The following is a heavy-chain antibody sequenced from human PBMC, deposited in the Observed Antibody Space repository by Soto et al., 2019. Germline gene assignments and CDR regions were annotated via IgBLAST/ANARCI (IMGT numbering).Heavy chain of an antibody. CDR2: IYYSGST. V-gene: IGHV4-31*03. Sequence: SETLSLTCTVSGGSISSGGYYWSWIRQHPGKGLEWIGYIYYSGSTYYNPSLKSRVTISVDTSKNQFSLELSSVTAADTAVYYCARVGRGYYYYYGMDVWGQGTTVTVSS. CDR3: ARVGRGYYYYYGMDV. D-gene: IGHD3-10*01. CDR1: GGSISSGGYY. J-gene: IGHJ6*02.